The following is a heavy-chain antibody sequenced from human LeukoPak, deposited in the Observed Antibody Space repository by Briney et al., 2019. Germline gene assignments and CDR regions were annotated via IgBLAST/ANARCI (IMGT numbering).Heavy chain of an antibody. Sequence: PGGSLRLSCAASGFTFSNYNMNWVRQAPGKGLEWVSFISNSGTTIKYADSVKGRFTISRDNAKNSLYLQMNSLRAEDTAVYYCARDLDEAAYIPYSGSYYGIDYWGQGTLVTVSS. CDR1: GFTFSNYN. J-gene: IGHJ4*02. V-gene: IGHV3-48*01. CDR2: ISNSGTTI. CDR3: ARDLDEAAYIPYSGSYYGIDY. D-gene: IGHD1-26*01.